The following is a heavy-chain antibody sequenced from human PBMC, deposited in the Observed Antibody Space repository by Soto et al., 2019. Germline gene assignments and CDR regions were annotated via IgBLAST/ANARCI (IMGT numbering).Heavy chain of an antibody. CDR3: ARFYCSSPSCYSVGASEI. CDR2: IWFDGSDK. J-gene: IGHJ3*02. D-gene: IGHD2-2*01. V-gene: IGHV3-33*01. Sequence: PGGPLRLSCAASGFTFSNYGMHWVRQAPGKGLEWVALIWFDGSDKYYADSVKGRFTMSRDNSKNTVYLQMNSLRAEDTAMYYCARFYCSSPSCYSVGASEIRGPRRMEPVSS. CDR1: GFTFSNYG.